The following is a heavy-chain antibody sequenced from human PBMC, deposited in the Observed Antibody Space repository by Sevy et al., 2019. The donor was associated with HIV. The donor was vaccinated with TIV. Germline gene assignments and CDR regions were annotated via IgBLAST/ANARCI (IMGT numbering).Heavy chain of an antibody. D-gene: IGHD4-17*01. Sequence: GGSLRLSCAASGFTFSSYGMHWVRQAPGKGLEWVAVITYDGSNQYYTDSVKGRFTISRDDSKNTLYLQMNSLRAEDTAVYYCAEDHALTTLWVNHWFESWGQGTLVTVSS. CDR2: ITYDGSNQ. V-gene: IGHV3-30*18. CDR1: GFTFSSYG. J-gene: IGHJ5*01. CDR3: AEDHALTTLWVNHWFES.